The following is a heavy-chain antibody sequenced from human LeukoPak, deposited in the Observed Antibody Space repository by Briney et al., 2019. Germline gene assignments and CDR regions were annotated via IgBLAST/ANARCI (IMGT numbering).Heavy chain of an antibody. V-gene: IGHV3-30*18. CDR3: AKDRGVYGNFDY. D-gene: IGHD4-17*01. CDR1: GFTFSSYG. CDR2: ISYDGSNK. J-gene: IGHJ4*02. Sequence: PGGSLRLSCAASGFTFSSYGMHWVRQAPGKGLEWVAVISYDGSNKYYADSVKGRFTISRDNSKNTLYLQMNSLRAEDTAVYYCAKDRGVYGNFDYRGQGTLVTVSS.